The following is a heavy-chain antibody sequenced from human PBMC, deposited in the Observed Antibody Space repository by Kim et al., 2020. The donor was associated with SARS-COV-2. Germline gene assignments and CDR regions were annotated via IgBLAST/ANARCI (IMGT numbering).Heavy chain of an antibody. CDR1: GGSVSSGSYY. Sequence: SETLSLTCTVSGGSVSSGSYYWSWIRQPPGKGLEWIGYIYYSGSTNYNPSLKSRVTISVDTSKNQFSLKLSSVTAADTAVYYCARAGSGITMIVVPIDLWGRGTLVTVSS. J-gene: IGHJ2*01. CDR2: IYYSGST. D-gene: IGHD3-22*01. V-gene: IGHV4-61*01. CDR3: ARAGSGITMIVVPIDL.